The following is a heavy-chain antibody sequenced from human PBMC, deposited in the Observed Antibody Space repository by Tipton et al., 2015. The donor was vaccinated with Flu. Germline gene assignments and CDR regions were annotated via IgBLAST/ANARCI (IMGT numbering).Heavy chain of an antibody. CDR3: VVQWLVYPYDAFDI. D-gene: IGHD6-19*01. CDR2: ISWNSGSI. Sequence: SLRLSCAASGFTFDDYAMHWVRQAPGKGLEWVSGISWNSGSIGYADSVKGRFTISRDNAKNSLYLQMNSLRAEDTALYYCVVQWLVYPYDAFDIWGQGTMVTVSS. CDR1: GFTFDDYA. V-gene: IGHV3-9*01. J-gene: IGHJ3*02.